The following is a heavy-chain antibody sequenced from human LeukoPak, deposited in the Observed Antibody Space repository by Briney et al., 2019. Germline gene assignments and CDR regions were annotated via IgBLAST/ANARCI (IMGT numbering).Heavy chain of an antibody. D-gene: IGHD1-26*01. Sequence: RGSLRLSCAASGFTFSSNGMHWVRQTPGKGLDWVAFTRYDESKTFYGDSVRGRFTISRDNSKNTLYLQMNSLTIDDSAVYYCAKARYSGSPALDFWGQGTLVTVSS. CDR1: GFTFSSNG. J-gene: IGHJ4*02. CDR2: TRYDESKT. CDR3: AKARYSGSPALDF. V-gene: IGHV3-30*02.